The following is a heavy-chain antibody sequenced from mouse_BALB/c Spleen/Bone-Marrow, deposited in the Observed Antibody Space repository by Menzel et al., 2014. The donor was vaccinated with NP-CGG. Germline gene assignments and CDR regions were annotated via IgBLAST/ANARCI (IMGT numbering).Heavy chain of an antibody. V-gene: IGHV2-9*02. J-gene: IGHJ3*01. CDR1: GFSLTSYG. Sequence: VQVVESGPGLVAPSQSLSITCTVSGFSLTSYGVHWVRQPPGKGLEWLGVIWAGGSTNYNSALMSRLSVSKDNSKSQVFLKMNSLQTDDTAMYYCARDRGGSYWGQGTLVTVSA. CDR2: IWAGGST. CDR3: ARDRGGSY.